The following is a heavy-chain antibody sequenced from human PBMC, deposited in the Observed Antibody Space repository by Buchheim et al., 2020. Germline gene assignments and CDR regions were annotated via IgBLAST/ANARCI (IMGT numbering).Heavy chain of an antibody. Sequence: VQLQESGPGLVKASETLSLTCSVFGDSVSSGTFYWSWIRRPPGKGLEWIGYVFYSGSTNYNPSLKSRVSISLLTSKNQFSLNLNSVSAADTAVYYCARRRHCGGDCYSFDYWGQGTL. V-gene: IGHV4-61*01. J-gene: IGHJ4*02. CDR2: VFYSGST. CDR3: ARRRHCGGDCYSFDY. D-gene: IGHD2-21*02. CDR1: GDSVSSGTFY.